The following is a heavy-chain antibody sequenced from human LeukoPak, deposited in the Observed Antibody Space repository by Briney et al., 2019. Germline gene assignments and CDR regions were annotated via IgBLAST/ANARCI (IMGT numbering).Heavy chain of an antibody. Sequence: AASVKVSCKASGGTFSSYAISWVRQAPGQGLEWMGRIIPIFGTANYAQKFQGRVTITTDESTSTAYMELSSLRSEDTAVYYCARDMTGWATDAFDTWGQGTMVTVSS. D-gene: IGHD3-9*01. CDR2: IIPIFGTA. J-gene: IGHJ3*02. CDR1: GGTFSSYA. V-gene: IGHV1-69*05. CDR3: ARDMTGWATDAFDT.